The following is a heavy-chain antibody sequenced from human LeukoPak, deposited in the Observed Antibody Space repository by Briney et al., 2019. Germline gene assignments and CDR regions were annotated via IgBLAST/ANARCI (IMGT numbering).Heavy chain of an antibody. Sequence: ASVKVSCKASGYTFSSYGISWVRQAPGQGLEWMGWISAYNGDTHYAQKFQGRVTMTTDTSTSTAYMELRSLRSDDTAVYYCARAGVLRYFDWSRPKGSYYFDYWGQGTLVTVSS. V-gene: IGHV1-18*01. CDR1: GYTFSSYG. CDR2: ISAYNGDT. CDR3: ARAGVLRYFDWSRPKGSYYFDY. D-gene: IGHD3-9*01. J-gene: IGHJ4*02.